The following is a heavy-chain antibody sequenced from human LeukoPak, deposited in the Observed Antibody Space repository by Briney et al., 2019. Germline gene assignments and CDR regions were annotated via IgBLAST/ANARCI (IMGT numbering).Heavy chain of an antibody. CDR3: ARGRRAVADIDY. CDR1: GGSFSGYY. V-gene: IGHV4-34*01. J-gene: IGHJ4*02. D-gene: IGHD6-19*01. CDR2: INHSGST. Sequence: SETLSLTCAVYGGSFSGYYWSWIRQPPGKGLEWIGEINHSGSTNYNPSLKSRVTISVDTSKDQFSLKLSSVTAADTAVYYCARGRRAVADIDYWGQGTLVTVSS.